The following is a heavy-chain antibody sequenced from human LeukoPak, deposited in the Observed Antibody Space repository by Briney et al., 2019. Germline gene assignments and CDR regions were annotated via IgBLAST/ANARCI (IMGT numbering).Heavy chain of an antibody. V-gene: IGHV4-39*07. CDR3: AREVRDYYMDV. Sequence: PSETLSLTCTVSGGSISSSSYYWGWIRQPPGKGLEWIGSIYYSGSTYYNPSLKSRVTISVDTSKNQFSLKLSSVTAADTAVYYCAREVRDYYMDVWGKGTTVTVSS. CDR1: GGSISSSSYY. CDR2: IYYSGST. J-gene: IGHJ6*03. D-gene: IGHD3-22*01.